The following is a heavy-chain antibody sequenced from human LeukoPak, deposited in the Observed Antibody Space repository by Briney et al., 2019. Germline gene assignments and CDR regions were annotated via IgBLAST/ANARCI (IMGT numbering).Heavy chain of an antibody. Sequence: GGSLRLSCAASGFKFDDYSMHWVRKVPGEGLEWVAGISWNSDSVGYGDSVKGRFTISRDNAKTALYLQMNSPIPEDTAFYYCAKATRYFDSFGYYFDHWGQGTLVAVSS. V-gene: IGHV3-9*01. CDR3: AKATRYFDSFGYYFDH. D-gene: IGHD3-9*01. CDR2: ISWNSDSV. J-gene: IGHJ4*02. CDR1: GFKFDDYS.